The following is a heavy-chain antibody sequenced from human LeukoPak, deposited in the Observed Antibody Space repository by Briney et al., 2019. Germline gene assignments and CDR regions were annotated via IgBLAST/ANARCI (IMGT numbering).Heavy chain of an antibody. J-gene: IGHJ3*02. CDR2: ISDNSRTI. CDR1: GFTFSRHS. V-gene: IGHV3-48*02. CDR3: ASQEAAFDI. Sequence: GGCLRLSCAASGFTFSRHSMNWVRQAPGKGLEWVSYISDNSRTIYYADSVKGRFTISRDNGKTSLSLQMNSLRDEDTAVYYCASQEAAFDIWGQGTMVTVSS.